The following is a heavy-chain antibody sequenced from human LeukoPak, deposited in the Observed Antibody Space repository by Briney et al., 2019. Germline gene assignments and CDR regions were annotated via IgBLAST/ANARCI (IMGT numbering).Heavy chain of an antibody. V-gene: IGHV3-9*03. CDR3: AKDMGYSSSSTFDY. CDR1: GFTFDDYA. Sequence: GGSLRLSCVASGFTFDDYAMHWFRQPPGKGLEWVSGNSWNSGRMDYADSVKGRFTISRDNAKNSLYLQMNSLRTEDMAFYYCAKDMGYSSSSTFDYWGQGTLVTVSS. CDR2: NSWNSGRM. J-gene: IGHJ4*02. D-gene: IGHD6-6*01.